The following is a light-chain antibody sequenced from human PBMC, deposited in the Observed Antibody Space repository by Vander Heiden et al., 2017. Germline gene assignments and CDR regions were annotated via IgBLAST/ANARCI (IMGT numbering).Light chain of an antibody. Sequence: DLTQAPPVPVSPGQTARITCSGDAMPKKYAYWYQQKPGQAPVLVIYKDSERPSGIPERCSGASSGTTVTLTISGVQAEEEADYYCQSADSSGTYAVFGGGTKLTVL. CDR1: AMPKKY. CDR2: KDS. J-gene: IGLJ2*01. V-gene: IGLV3-25*02. CDR3: QSADSSGTYAV.